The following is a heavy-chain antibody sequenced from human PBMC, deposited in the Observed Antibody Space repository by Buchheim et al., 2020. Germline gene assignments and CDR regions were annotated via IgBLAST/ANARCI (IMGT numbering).Heavy chain of an antibody. D-gene: IGHD6-6*01. CDR3: ARLTPSIAAPLFDY. CDR2: IYYSGST. V-gene: IGHV4-39*01. J-gene: IGHJ4*02. CDR1: GGSISSSSYY. Sequence: QLQLQESGPGLVKPSETLSLTCTVSGGSISSSSYYWGWIRQPPGKGLEWIGSIYYSGSTYYKPSLKSRVTISVDTSKNQFSLKLSSVTAADTAVYYCARLTPSIAAPLFDYWGQGTL.